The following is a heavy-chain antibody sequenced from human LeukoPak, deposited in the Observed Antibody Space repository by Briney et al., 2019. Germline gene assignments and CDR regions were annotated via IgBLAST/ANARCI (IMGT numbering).Heavy chain of an antibody. D-gene: IGHD2-2*01. J-gene: IGHJ6*03. Sequence: GGSLRLSCAASGFTFSSYSMNWVRQAPGKGLEWVSYISSSSSTIYYADSVKGRFTISRDNAKNSLYLQMNSLRAEDTAVYYCARDEIVVVPAAIQYYYYYMDVWGKGTTVTVSS. CDR1: GFTFSSYS. CDR3: ARDEIVVVPAAIQYYYYYMDV. CDR2: ISSSSSTI. V-gene: IGHV3-48*04.